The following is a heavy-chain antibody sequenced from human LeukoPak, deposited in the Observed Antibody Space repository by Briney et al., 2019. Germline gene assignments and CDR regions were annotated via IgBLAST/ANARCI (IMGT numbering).Heavy chain of an antibody. CDR1: GFTFSKYA. CDR3: ARIKYSYNFADAFGI. Sequence: GRSLRLSCAASGFTFSKYAMHWVRQAPVKGLEWVAVIAYDGSNKYYAESVKGRFTISRDTSKNTLFLQMNSLRAEDTAVYYCARIKYSYNFADAFGIWGQGTMVTVSS. D-gene: IGHD5-18*01. J-gene: IGHJ3*02. CDR2: IAYDGSNK. V-gene: IGHV3-30-3*01.